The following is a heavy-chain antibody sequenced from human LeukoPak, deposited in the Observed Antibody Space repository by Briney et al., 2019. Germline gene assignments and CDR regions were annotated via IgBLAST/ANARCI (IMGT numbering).Heavy chain of an antibody. D-gene: IGHD4-17*01. J-gene: IGHJ6*03. Sequence: SVKVSCKAPGGTFSSYAISWVRQAPGQGLEWMGGIIPIFGTANYAQKFQGRVTITTDESTSTAYMELSSLRSEDTAVYYCARDRRELDYGDYPYYYYMDVWGKGTTVTVSS. CDR3: ARDRRELDYGDYPYYYYMDV. CDR2: IIPIFGTA. CDR1: GGTFSSYA. V-gene: IGHV1-69*05.